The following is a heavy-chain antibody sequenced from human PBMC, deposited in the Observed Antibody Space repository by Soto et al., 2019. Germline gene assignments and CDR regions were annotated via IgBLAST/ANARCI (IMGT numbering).Heavy chain of an antibody. CDR2: INHSGST. V-gene: IGHV4-34*01. CDR1: GGSFSGYY. Sequence: PSETLSLTCAVYGGSFSGYYWTWIRQPPGTGLEWIGEINHSGSTNYNPSLKSRVTISVDTSKNQFSLKLTSVTAADTAVYYCARDKITGLFDYWGKGPLVTVPS. D-gene: IGHD2-8*02. J-gene: IGHJ4*02. CDR3: ARDKITGLFDY.